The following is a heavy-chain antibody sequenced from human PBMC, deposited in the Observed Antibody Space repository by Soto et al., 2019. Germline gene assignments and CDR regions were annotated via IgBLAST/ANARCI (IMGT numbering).Heavy chain of an antibody. V-gene: IGHV1-2*02. D-gene: IGHD5-12*01. Sequence: QVQLVQSGAEVKKPGASVKVSCKASGYTFTGYYMHWVRQAPGQGLEWMGWINPNSGGTNYAQKFQGRVTMTRDTSISTAEMELSRLRSDDTAVYYCARGSPGYSGKNWFDPWGQGTLVTVSS. J-gene: IGHJ5*02. CDR1: GYTFTGYY. CDR2: INPNSGGT. CDR3: ARGSPGYSGKNWFDP.